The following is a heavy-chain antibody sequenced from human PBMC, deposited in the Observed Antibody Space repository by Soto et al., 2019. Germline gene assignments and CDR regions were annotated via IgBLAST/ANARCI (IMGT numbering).Heavy chain of an antibody. D-gene: IGHD4-4*01. CDR1: GGSISSGGYY. CDR2: IYYSGST. CDR3: ARAHDYSNYIVYYYYGMDV. V-gene: IGHV4-31*03. J-gene: IGHJ6*02. Sequence: SETLSLTCTVSGGSISSGGYYWSWIRQHPGKGLEWIGYIYYSGSTYYNPSLKSRVTISVDTSKNQFSLKLSSVTAADTAVYYCARAHDYSNYIVYYYYGMDVWGQGTTVTVSS.